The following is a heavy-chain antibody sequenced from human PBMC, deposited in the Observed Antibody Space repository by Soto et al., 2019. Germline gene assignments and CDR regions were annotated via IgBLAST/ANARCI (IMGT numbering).Heavy chain of an antibody. D-gene: IGHD3-22*01. Sequence: QVQLVESGGGVVQPGTSLRLSCAASGFTFSTYAMYWVRQAPGRGLEWVAVISDDGNTKYYADSVKGRFTISRDNSRNTLYLQIYSLRAEDADVYYWASSYFYDSGGYYPFDYWRQGTRVTVSS. J-gene: IGHJ4*02. CDR3: ASSYFYDSGGYYPFDY. V-gene: IGHV3-30-3*01. CDR2: ISDDGNTK. CDR1: GFTFSTYA.